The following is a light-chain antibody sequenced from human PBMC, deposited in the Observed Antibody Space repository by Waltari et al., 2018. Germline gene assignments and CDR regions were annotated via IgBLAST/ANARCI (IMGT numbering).Light chain of an antibody. CDR3: QKYGSLPAT. CDR2: DAS. V-gene: IGKV3-20*01. CDR1: QSISKY. J-gene: IGKJ1*01. Sequence: EIMLTQSPGTLPLSPGERATSSCRASQSISKYLAWYQQKPGQAPRLLIYDASIRATGITDRFSGSGYGTDFSLTISRLEPEDYAVYYCQKYGSLPATFGRGTRWKSN.